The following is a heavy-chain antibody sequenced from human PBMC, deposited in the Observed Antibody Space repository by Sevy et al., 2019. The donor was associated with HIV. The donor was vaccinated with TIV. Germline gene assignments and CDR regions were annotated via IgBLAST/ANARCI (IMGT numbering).Heavy chain of an antibody. V-gene: IGHV3-21*01. CDR3: VRRYSSIKSAASDY. J-gene: IGHJ4*02. D-gene: IGHD2-21*01. Sequence: GGSLRLSCAASGFTFSSYSMNWVRQAPGKGLEWVSSISSSSSYIYYADSVKGRFTISRDNAKNSLYLQMNSLRAEDTAVYYCVRRYSSIKSAASDYWGQGTLVTVSS. CDR2: ISSSSSYI. CDR1: GFTFSSYS.